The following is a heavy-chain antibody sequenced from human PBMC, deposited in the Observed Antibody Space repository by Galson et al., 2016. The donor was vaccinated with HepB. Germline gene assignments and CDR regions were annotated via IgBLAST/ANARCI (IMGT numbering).Heavy chain of an antibody. Sequence: ETLSLTCAVSGGSITGYYWSWLRQSPGKGLESIRYVFYTGKTHYNPSLQSRVTMSVDKSKRSFSLNLNSVTADDTAVYYCVAGNGWLDFWSQGTLVTVS. V-gene: IGHV4-59*01. CDR2: VFYTGKT. CDR3: VAGNGWLDF. CDR1: GGSITGYY. D-gene: IGHD6-19*01. J-gene: IGHJ4*02.